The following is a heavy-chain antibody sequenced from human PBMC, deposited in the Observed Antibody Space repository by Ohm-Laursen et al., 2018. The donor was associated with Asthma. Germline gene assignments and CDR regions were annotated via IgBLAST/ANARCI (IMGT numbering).Heavy chain of an antibody. D-gene: IGHD3-9*01. V-gene: IGHV3-23*01. Sequence: SLRLSCAASGFTFSSYGMHWVRQAPGKGLEWVSAISGSGGSTYYADSVKGRFTISRDNSKNTLYLQMNSLRAEDTAVYYCAKATLRYFDWLSDYYYGMDVWGQGTTVTVSS. CDR3: AKATLRYFDWLSDYYYGMDV. CDR1: GFTFSSYG. CDR2: ISGSGGST. J-gene: IGHJ6*02.